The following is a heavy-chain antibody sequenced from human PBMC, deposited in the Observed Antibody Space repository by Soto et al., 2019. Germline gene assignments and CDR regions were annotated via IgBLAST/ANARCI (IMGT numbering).Heavy chain of an antibody. J-gene: IGHJ2*01. Sequence: QVQLVQSGAEVKKPGSSVKVSCKASGGTFSSYTISWVRQAPGQGLEWMGRIIPILGIANYAQKFQGRVTITADKSTSTAYMELSSLRAEDTAVYYCARGYHSRVAGDWYFDLWGRGTLVTVSS. CDR3: ARGYHSRVAGDWYFDL. V-gene: IGHV1-69*02. D-gene: IGHD6-19*01. CDR1: GGTFSSYT. CDR2: IIPILGIA.